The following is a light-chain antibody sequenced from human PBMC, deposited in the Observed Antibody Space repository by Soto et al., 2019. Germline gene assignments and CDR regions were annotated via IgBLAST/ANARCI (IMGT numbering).Light chain of an antibody. Sequence: EIVLTQSPAPLSLSPGERATLSCGSSQSVSSSYLAWYQQKPGLAPRLLIYDASSRATGIPDRFSGSGSGTDVTLTISRLEPEEFAGYYCQQYGSSLITSGQGTHWRL. V-gene: IGKV3D-20*01. CDR3: QQYGSSLIT. CDR1: QSVSSSY. J-gene: IGKJ5*01. CDR2: DAS.